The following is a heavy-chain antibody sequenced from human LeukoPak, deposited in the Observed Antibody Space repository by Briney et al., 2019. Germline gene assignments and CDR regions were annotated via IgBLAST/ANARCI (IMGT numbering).Heavy chain of an antibody. V-gene: IGHV3-33*03. D-gene: IGHD3-10*01. CDR3: AKDYRPGTHYNPPPTF. J-gene: IGHJ1*01. Sequence: GGSLRLSCAVSGFTIRSYDMHWVRQAPGKGLEWVAVIWFDGSEKHYADSVKGRFTISRDNSKNTLYLEMNNLRVEDTAVYYCAKDYRPGTHYNPPPTFRGQGTLVTVSS. CDR1: GFTIRSYD. CDR2: IWFDGSEK.